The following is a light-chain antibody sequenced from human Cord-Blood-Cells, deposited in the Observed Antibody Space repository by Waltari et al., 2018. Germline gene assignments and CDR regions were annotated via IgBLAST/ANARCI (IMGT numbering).Light chain of an antibody. V-gene: IGKV3-11*01. CDR2: DAS. Sequence: EIVLTQSPATLSLPPGERATLSCRASQSVSSYLAWYQQKPGQAPRLLIDDASNRATGIPARFSGSGSGTDFTLTISSLEPEDFAVYYCQQRSNWPPITFGQGTRLEIK. J-gene: IGKJ5*01. CDR3: QQRSNWPPIT. CDR1: QSVSSY.